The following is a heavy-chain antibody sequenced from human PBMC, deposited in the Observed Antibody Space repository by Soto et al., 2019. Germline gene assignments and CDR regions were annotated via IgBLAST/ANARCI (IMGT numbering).Heavy chain of an antibody. D-gene: IGHD5-18*01. V-gene: IGHV3-13*01. Sequence: GGSLRLSCAASGFTFSSYDMHWVRQATGKGLEWVSAIGTAGDTYYPGSVKGRFTISRENAKNSLYLQMNSLRAEDTAVYYCARATADSYGYGYWGQGTLVTVSS. CDR1: GFTFSSYD. CDR2: IGTAGDT. CDR3: ARATADSYGYGY. J-gene: IGHJ4*02.